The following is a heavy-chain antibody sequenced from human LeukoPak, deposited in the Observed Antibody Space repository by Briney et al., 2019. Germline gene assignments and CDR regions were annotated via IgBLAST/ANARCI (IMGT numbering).Heavy chain of an antibody. D-gene: IGHD3-10*01. CDR2: ISGRGDST. J-gene: IGHJ4*02. CDR1: GFTVSTNY. V-gene: IGHV3-23*01. CDR3: AKPPMVRGVDYFDY. Sequence: PGGSLRLSCAASGFTVSTNYMSWVRQAPGKGLEWVSAISGRGDSTYYADSVKGRFTIPRDNSKNTRYLQMNSLRAEDTAIYYCAKPPMVRGVDYFDYWGQGTLVTVSS.